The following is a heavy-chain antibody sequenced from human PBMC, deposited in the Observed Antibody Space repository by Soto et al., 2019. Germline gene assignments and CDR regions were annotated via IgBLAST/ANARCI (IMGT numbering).Heavy chain of an antibody. V-gene: IGHV4-39*01. CDR3: ATRQGGSYNWFDP. CDR1: GGSISRSSYS. D-gene: IGHD2-15*01. Sequence: SETVSLTCTVSGGSISRSSYSWGWIRQPPGKGLEWIGTIYYSGSTYYNPSLKSRVTISVDTSKNQFSLKLSSVTAADTAVYYCATRQGGSYNWFDPWGQGTLVTVS. CDR2: IYYSGST. J-gene: IGHJ5*02.